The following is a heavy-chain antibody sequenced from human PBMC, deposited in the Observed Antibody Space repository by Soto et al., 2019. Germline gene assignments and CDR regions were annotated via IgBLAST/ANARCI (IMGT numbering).Heavy chain of an antibody. J-gene: IGHJ4*02. V-gene: IGHV3-33*01. Sequence: QVQLVESGGGVVQPGRSLRLSCAASGFTFSSYGMHWLRQPPGKGLEWVAVIWFDRSNKHYADSVKGRFTISRDNSKNTLYLQMNSLRAEDTAVYYCAHSSSWYYFDYWGQGTLVTVSS. CDR2: IWFDRSNK. D-gene: IGHD6-13*01. CDR1: GFTFSSYG. CDR3: AHSSSWYYFDY.